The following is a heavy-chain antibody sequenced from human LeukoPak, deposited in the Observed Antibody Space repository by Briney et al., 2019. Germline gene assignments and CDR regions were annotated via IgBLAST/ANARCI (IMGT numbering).Heavy chain of an antibody. CDR1: GYTFTGYY. V-gene: IGHV1-2*02. CDR2: INPNSGGT. CDR3: ARDLRGWFDP. Sequence: ASVKVSCKASGYTFTGYYIHWVRQAPGQGLEWMGWINPNSGGTNYAQTFQGRVTMTRDTSTSTAYMELYSLRSDDTAVYYCARDLRGWFDPWGQGTLVTVSS. J-gene: IGHJ5*02. D-gene: IGHD3-3*01.